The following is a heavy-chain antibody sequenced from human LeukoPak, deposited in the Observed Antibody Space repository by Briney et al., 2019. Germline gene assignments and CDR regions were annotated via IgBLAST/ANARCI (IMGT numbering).Heavy chain of an antibody. J-gene: IGHJ4*02. D-gene: IGHD6-6*01. V-gene: IGHV4-39*07. CDR2: IYYSGST. Sequence: SETLSLTCTVSGASISSNSYYWGWIRQPPGKGLEWIGSIYYSGSTYYNPSLKSRVTMSVDTSKNQFSLKLSSVTAADTAGYYCARLSSSGEDSSDYWGQGTLVTVSS. CDR3: ARLSSSGEDSSDY. CDR1: GASISSNSYY.